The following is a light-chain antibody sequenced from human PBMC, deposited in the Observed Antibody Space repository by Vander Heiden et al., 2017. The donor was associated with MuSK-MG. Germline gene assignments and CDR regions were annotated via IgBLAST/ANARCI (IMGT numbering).Light chain of an antibody. CDR1: ETVSDW. V-gene: IGKV1-5*01. CDR2: DGS. Sequence: DIQLTQSPSTLSASVGDRVTITCRASETVSDWLAWYQQKPGKAPKLLIFDGSSLERGVPSRFSGSGSGTEFTLTISTLQPDDFASYFCHQYNNYPYTFGQGTKLEIK. J-gene: IGKJ2*01. CDR3: HQYNNYPYT.